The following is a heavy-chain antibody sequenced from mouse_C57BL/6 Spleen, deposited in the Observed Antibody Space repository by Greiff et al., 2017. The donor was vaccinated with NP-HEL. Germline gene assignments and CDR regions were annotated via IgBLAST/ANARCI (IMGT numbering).Heavy chain of an antibody. D-gene: IGHD2-1*01. J-gene: IGHJ4*01. CDR2: INPNNGGT. CDR1: GYTFTDYY. V-gene: IGHV1-26*01. CDR3: ARRRDYGNPSYAMDY. Sequence: EVQLQQSGPELVKPGASVKISCKASGYTFTDYYMNWVKQSHGKSLEWIGDINPNNGGTSYNQKFKGKATLTVDKSSSTAYIELRSLTSEDSAIYYCARRRDYGNPSYAMDYWGQGTSVTVSS.